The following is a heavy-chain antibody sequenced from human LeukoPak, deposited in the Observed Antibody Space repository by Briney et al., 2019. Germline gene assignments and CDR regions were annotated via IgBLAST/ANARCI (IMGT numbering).Heavy chain of an antibody. CDR2: IYYSGST. D-gene: IGHD1-26*01. CDR1: GGSISSYY. Sequence: SETLSLTCTVSGGSISSYYWSWIRQPPGKGLEWIGYIYYSGSTNYNPSLKSRVTISVDTSKSQFSLKLSSVTAADTAVYYCARQREGATEDWGQGTLVTVSS. CDR3: ARQREGATED. V-gene: IGHV4-59*08. J-gene: IGHJ4*02.